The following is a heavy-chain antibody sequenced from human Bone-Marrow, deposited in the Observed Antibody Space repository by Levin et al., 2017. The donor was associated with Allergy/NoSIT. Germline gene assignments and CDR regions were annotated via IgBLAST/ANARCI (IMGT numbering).Heavy chain of an antibody. CDR2: ITSASGTR. CDR1: GFAFSDYS. J-gene: IGHJ4*02. D-gene: IGHD3-10*01. Sequence: LAGGSLRLSCAASGFAFSDYSINWVRQAPGKGLEWISYITSASGTRFYADSVKGRFTISRDNARNSLHLHMSNLRADDTAVYYCARAAWSAEFLDHWGQGTLVTVSS. CDR3: ARAAWSAEFLDH. V-gene: IGHV3-48*01.